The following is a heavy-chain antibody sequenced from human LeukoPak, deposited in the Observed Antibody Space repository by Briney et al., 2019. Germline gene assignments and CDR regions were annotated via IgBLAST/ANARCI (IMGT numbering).Heavy chain of an antibody. V-gene: IGHV4-30-4*01. CDR2: IYYSGST. CDR3: ARAEYYYDSSGTLRPYYFDY. CDR1: GGSISSGDYH. D-gene: IGHD3-22*01. Sequence: PSETLSLTCTVSGGSISSGDYHWRWIRQPPGKGLEWIGYIYYSGSTYYNPSLKSRVTISVDTSKNQFSLKLSSVTAADTAVYYCARAEYYYDSSGTLRPYYFDYWGQGTLVTVSS. J-gene: IGHJ4*02.